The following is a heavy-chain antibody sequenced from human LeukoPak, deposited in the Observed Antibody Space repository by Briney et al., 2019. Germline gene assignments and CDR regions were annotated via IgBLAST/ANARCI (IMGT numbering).Heavy chain of an antibody. J-gene: IGHJ4*02. CDR3: ARVGFTTSWSSFDY. CDR1: GYNFPAYF. Sequence: ASVKVSCKTAGYNFPAYFVHWVRQAPGQGLEWVGRINPNGGDTNYAQKFQGRVTIASDTSISTAYMELSSLISDDTAVYYCARVGFTTSWSSFDYWGQGTLVTVSS. D-gene: IGHD2-2*01. V-gene: IGHV1-2*06. CDR2: INPNGGDT.